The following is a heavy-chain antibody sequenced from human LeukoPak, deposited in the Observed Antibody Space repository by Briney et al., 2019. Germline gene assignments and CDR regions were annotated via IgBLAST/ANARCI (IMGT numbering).Heavy chain of an antibody. CDR3: ARDRRYCRGDNCYSGVDY. Sequence: HPGGSLRLSCVASGLTVSANYMTWVRQAPGEGLDWVSVMYSGGYTYYADSVKGRFTISRDNSKNTVYLQMNSLRVEDSAVYYCARDRRYCRGDNCYSGVDYWGQGTRVIVSS. J-gene: IGHJ4*02. V-gene: IGHV3-53*01. CDR2: MYSGGYT. D-gene: IGHD2-15*01. CDR1: GLTVSANY.